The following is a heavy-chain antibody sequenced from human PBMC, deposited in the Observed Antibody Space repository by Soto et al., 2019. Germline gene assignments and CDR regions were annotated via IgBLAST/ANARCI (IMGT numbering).Heavy chain of an antibody. Sequence: GGSLRLSCAASGFTFSNAWMSWVRQAPGKGLEWVGRIKSKTDGGTTDYAAPVKGRFTISRDDSKNTLYLQMNSLRAEDTAVYYCARDPTSSSWYFDYWGQGTLVTVSS. CDR1: GFTFSNAW. CDR2: IKSKTDGGTT. J-gene: IGHJ4*02. V-gene: IGHV3-15*01. D-gene: IGHD6-13*01. CDR3: ARDPTSSSWYFDY.